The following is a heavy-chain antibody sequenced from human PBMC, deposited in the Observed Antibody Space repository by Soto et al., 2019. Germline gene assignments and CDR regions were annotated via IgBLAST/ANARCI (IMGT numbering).Heavy chain of an antibody. CDR1: GDSINSRY. J-gene: IGHJ4*02. CDR2: IDYVGST. V-gene: IGHV4-59*11. CDR3: VRQRGNYFDF. Sequence: TLSLTCSVSGDSINSRYWSWIRQPPGKGLEWIGYIDYVGSTNYAPSLQSRVTMSVDTSKNQVSLKLRYVTAADTAVYYCVRQRGNYFDFWGQGTLVTVSS. D-gene: IGHD3-10*01.